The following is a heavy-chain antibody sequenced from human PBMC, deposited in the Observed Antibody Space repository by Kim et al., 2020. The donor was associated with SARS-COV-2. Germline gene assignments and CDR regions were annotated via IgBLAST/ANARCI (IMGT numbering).Heavy chain of an antibody. CDR3: AKMDIVVVVAEVGIDY. V-gene: IGHV3-30*18. CDR2: ISYDGSNK. CDR1: GFTFSSYG. Sequence: GGSLRLSCAASGFTFSSYGMHWVRQAPGKGLEWVAVISYDGSNKYYADSVKGRFTISRDNSKNTLYLQMNSLRAEDTAVYYCAKMDIVVVVAEVGIDYWGQGTLVTVSS. J-gene: IGHJ4*02. D-gene: IGHD2-15*01.